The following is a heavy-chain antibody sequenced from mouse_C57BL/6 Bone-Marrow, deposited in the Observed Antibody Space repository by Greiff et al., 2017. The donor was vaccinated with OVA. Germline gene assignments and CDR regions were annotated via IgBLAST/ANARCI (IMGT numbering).Heavy chain of an antibody. Sequence: QVQLQQPGTELVKPGASVKLSCKASGYTFTSYWMHWVKQRPGQGLEWIGNINPSNGGTNYNEKFKSKATLTVDKSSSTADMQLSSLTSEDSAVYDCARSVWLPYYFDDWGKGTTLTVSS. V-gene: IGHV1-53*01. CDR2: INPSNGGT. J-gene: IGHJ2*01. CDR1: GYTFTSYW. D-gene: IGHD2-2*01. CDR3: ARSVWLPYYFDD.